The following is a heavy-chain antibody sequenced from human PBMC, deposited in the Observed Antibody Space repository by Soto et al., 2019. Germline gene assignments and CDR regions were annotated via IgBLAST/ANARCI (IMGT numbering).Heavy chain of an antibody. D-gene: IGHD3-10*01. V-gene: IGHV4-34*01. CDR1: GGSFSGYY. Sequence: SETLSLTCAVYGGSFSGYYWSWIRQPPGKGLEWIGEINHSGSTNYNPSLKSRVTISVDTSKNQFSLKLSSVTAAFTALYYCARVSGIYYYGMDVWGQGTTVTVSS. J-gene: IGHJ6*02. CDR3: ARVSGIYYYGMDV. CDR2: INHSGST.